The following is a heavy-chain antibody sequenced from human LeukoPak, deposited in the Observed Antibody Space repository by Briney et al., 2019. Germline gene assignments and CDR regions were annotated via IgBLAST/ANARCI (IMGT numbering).Heavy chain of an antibody. CDR2: VYHNGTP. D-gene: IGHD2-2*02. V-gene: IGHV4-4*02. Sequence: SETLSLTCTVSVGSISSGNWWSWVRQSPGKGLEWIGEVYHNGTPNYNPSLKSRVTISADTFKNHFSLKLTSVTAADTAVYYCATAPILRGEAGEQYKYGMDVWGQGTTVIVSS. J-gene: IGHJ6*02. CDR3: ATAPILRGEAGEQYKYGMDV. CDR1: VGSISSGNW.